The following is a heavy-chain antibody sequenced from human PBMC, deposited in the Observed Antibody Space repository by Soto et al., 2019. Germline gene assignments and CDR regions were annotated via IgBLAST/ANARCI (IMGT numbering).Heavy chain of an antibody. V-gene: IGHV1-69*02. CDR1: GGTFSSYT. J-gene: IGHJ4*02. CDR3: ARYKGYCSGASCPDFDY. D-gene: IGHD2-15*01. CDR2: IIPNLGIT. Sequence: QVQLVQSGAEVKKPGSSVKVSCKASGGTFSSYTFSWVRQAPGQGLEWMGRIIPNLGITNYAQKFQGRITIIVDKSTSTAYMELSSLRSEDTAVYYCARYKGYCSGASCPDFDYWGQGTLVTVSS.